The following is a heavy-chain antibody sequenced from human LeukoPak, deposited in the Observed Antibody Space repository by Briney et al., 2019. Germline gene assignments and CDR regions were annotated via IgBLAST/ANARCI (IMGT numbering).Heavy chain of an antibody. V-gene: IGHV3-21*01. CDR2: ISSSSSYI. D-gene: IGHD6-19*01. CDR3: ARGWSAVAGTGVDY. J-gene: IGHJ4*02. CDR1: GFTFSSYS. Sequence: GSLRLSCAASGFTFSSYSMNWVRQAPGKGLEWVSSISSSSSYIYYADSVKGRFTISRDNAKNSLYLQMNSLRAEDTAVYYCARGWSAVAGTGVDYWGQGTLVTVSS.